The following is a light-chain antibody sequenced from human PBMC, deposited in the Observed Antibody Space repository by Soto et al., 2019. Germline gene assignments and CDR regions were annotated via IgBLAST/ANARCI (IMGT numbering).Light chain of an antibody. CDR3: QQSYSSPRT. V-gene: IGKV1-39*01. CDR1: QSIRRS. J-gene: IGKJ1*01. CDR2: AAS. Sequence: DIQMTQSPSSLSASVADRVTITCRASQSIRRSLNWYQQKPGKAPKLLIYAASGLQSGVPSRFSGSGYGTDFTHTITSLRSEDFAICYCQQSYSSPRTFGQGTKV.